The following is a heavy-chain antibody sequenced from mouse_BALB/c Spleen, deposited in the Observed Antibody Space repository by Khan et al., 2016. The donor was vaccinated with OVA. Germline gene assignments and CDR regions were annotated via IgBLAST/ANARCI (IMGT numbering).Heavy chain of an antibody. CDR1: GFSLSRYN. CDR3: ARAYYRYDGYDAMDY. CDR2: IWGGGGT. D-gene: IGHD2-14*01. J-gene: IGHJ4*01. V-gene: IGHV2-6-4*01. Sequence: QVQLKESGPGLVAPSQSLSITCSVSGFSLSRYNIHWVRQPPGKGLEWLGMIWGGGGTDYNSTLKSRLSISKDNSESQVFLKMNSLQTDDTAMYYCARAYYRYDGYDAMDYWGQGTSVTVSS.